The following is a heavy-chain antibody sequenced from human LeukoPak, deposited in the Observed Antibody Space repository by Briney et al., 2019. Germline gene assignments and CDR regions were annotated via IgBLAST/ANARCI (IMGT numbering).Heavy chain of an antibody. CDR3: TRTGNDQYYFDY. V-gene: IGHV5-51*01. Sequence: GESLKISCKGSGYSFTSYWIGWVRQMPGKGLEWMGFIYPGDSDTRYSPSFQGQVTISADKSISTAYLQWSGLKASDTAVYYCTRTGNDQYYFDYWGQGTLVTVSS. D-gene: IGHD1-1*01. J-gene: IGHJ4*02. CDR1: GYSFTSYW. CDR2: IYPGDSDT.